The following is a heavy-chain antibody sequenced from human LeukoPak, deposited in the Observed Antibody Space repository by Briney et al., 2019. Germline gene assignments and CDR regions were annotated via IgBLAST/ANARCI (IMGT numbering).Heavy chain of an antibody. CDR2: INSDGSTT. J-gene: IGHJ4*02. D-gene: IGHD3-3*01. CDR1: GFTFSSYW. CDR3: VWMSPPAG. Sequence: GRSLRLSCAASGFTFSSYWMHWVRQAPGKGLVWVSRINSDGSTTNYADSVKGRFTISRDNAKNTLYLQMNSLRAEDTAVCYCVWMSPPAGWGQGTLVTVSS. V-gene: IGHV3-74*01.